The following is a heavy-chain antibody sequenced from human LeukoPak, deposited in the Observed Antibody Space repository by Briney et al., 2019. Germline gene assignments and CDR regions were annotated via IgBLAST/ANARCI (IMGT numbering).Heavy chain of an antibody. CDR3: AARVVAATAPGDY. CDR1: GGSFSGYY. J-gene: IGHJ4*02. D-gene: IGHD2-15*01. Sequence: SETLSLTCAVYGGSFSGYYWSWIRQPPGKGLEWIGEINHGGSTNYNPSLTSRVTISVDTSKNQFSLKLSSVTAADTAVYYCAARVVAATAPGDYWGQGTLVTVSS. CDR2: INHGGST. V-gene: IGHV4-34*01.